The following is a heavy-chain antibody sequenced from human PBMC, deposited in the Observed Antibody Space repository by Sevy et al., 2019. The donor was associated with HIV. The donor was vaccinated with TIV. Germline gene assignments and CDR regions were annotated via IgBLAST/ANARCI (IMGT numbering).Heavy chain of an antibody. CDR2: ISGSGGST. J-gene: IGHJ4*02. CDR3: AKGVPYCGGDCYAGFDY. CDR1: GFTFSSYA. Sequence: GGSLRLSCAASGFTFSSYAMSWVRQAPGKGLEWVSAISGSGGSTYYADSGKGRFTISRDNSKNTLYLQMNSLRVEDTAVYYCAKGVPYCGGDCYAGFDYWGQGTLVTVSS. D-gene: IGHD2-21*02. V-gene: IGHV3-23*01.